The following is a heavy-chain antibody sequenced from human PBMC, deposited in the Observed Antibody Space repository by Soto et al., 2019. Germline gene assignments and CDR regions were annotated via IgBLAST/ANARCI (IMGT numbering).Heavy chain of an antibody. CDR3: ARGFSSFDYGDYVAPFDY. D-gene: IGHD4-17*01. Sequence: PSETLSLTCAVSGGSISSGGYSWSWIRQPPGKGLEWIGYIYHSGSTYYNPSLKGRVTISVDRSKNQFSLKLSSVTAADTAVYYCARGFSSFDYGDYVAPFDYWGQGTLVTVSS. J-gene: IGHJ4*02. V-gene: IGHV4-30-2*01. CDR2: IYHSGST. CDR1: GGSISSGGYS.